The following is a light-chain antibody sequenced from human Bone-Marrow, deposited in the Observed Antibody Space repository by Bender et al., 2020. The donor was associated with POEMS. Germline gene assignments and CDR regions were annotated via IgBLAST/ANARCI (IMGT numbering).Light chain of an antibody. CDR2: EVT. CDR3: SSYAGRNYLL. CDR1: TNNY. J-gene: IGLJ3*02. Sequence: QSVLTQPPSASGSPGQSVTISCTGATNNYVSWYQQHPGKVPNLIIYEVTKRPSGVPDRFSGSKSGGAASLTVSGLQAEDEALYYCSSYAGRNYLLFGGGTKLTV. V-gene: IGLV2-8*01.